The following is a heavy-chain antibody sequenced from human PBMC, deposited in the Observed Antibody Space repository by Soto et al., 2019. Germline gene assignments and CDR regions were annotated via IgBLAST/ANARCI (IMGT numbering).Heavy chain of an antibody. J-gene: IGHJ4*02. CDR2: IKSKTDGGTT. D-gene: IGHD5-18*01. V-gene: IGHV3-15*01. CDR1: GFTFSGVW. CDR3: TTGHYVDTAMVFFYFDY. Sequence: GGSLRLSCVASGFTFSGVWMSWVRQAPGKGLEWIGRIKSKTDGGTTDYAAPVKGRFTISRDDSKNTLYLQMNSLKTEDTAVYYCTTGHYVDTAMVFFYFDYWGQGTLVTVSS.